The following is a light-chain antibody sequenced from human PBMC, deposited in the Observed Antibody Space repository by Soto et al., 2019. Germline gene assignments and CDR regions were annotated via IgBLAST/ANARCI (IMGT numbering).Light chain of an antibody. J-gene: IGLJ1*01. Sequence: ALTQPASVSGSPGQSITISCTGTSSDVGGYNYVSWYQQHPGKAPKLMIYEVSNRPSGVSNRFSGSKSGNTASLTISGLQAEDEADYYCSSYTSSSTPYVFGTGTKVTVL. CDR3: SSYTSSSTPYV. CDR2: EVS. V-gene: IGLV2-14*01. CDR1: SSDVGGYNY.